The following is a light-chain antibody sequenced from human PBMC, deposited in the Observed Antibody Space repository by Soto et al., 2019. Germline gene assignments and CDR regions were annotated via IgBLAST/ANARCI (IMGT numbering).Light chain of an antibody. J-gene: IGLJ2*01. V-gene: IGLV1-40*01. CDR3: QSYDTSLSGSVV. CDR2: GNS. Sequence: QSVLTQPPSVSGAPGQRVTISCTGSSSNIGAGYDVHWYQQLPGTAPKLLIYGNSNRPSGAPDRFSGSKSGTSASLAITGLQAEDEADYNCQSYDTSLSGSVVFGGGTKVTVL. CDR1: SSNIGAGYD.